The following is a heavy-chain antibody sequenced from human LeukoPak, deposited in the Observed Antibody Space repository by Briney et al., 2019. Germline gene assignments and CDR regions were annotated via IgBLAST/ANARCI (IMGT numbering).Heavy chain of an antibody. D-gene: IGHD6-19*01. V-gene: IGHV4-38-2*02. CDR2: IYHSGST. J-gene: IGHJ4*02. CDR3: ARALAFDY. CDR1: GYSISTGYN. Sequence: SETLSLTCTVSGYSISTGYNWGWIRQPPGKGLEWIGSIYHSGSTYYNPSLKSRVTISVDTSKNQFSLKLSAVTAADTAVYYCARALAFDYWGQGTLVTVSS.